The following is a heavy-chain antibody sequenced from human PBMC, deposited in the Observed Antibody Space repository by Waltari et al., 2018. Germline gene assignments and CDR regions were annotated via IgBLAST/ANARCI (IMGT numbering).Heavy chain of an antibody. CDR1: AGPFTSNA. J-gene: IGHJ4*02. V-gene: IGHV1-69*01. CDR2: IIPIFGTA. CDR3: ARVTAAMVANFYFDY. D-gene: IGHD2-15*01. Sequence: QVQLVQSGAEVKKPGPSVKVSCKASAGPFTSNASTGVRQARGQGLEGRGGIIPIFGTANYAQKCQGRVTITADESTSTAYMELSSLRSEDTAVYYCARVTAAMVANFYFDYWGQGTLVTVSS.